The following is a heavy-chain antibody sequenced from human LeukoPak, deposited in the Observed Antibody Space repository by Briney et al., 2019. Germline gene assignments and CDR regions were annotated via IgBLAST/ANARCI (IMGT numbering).Heavy chain of an antibody. V-gene: IGHV4-39*01. CDR3: ARHYYDSSGFVPDHFDY. CDR2: MYYSGST. D-gene: IGHD3-22*01. Sequence: SETLSLTCTVSGGSISSSSYYWGWIRQPPGKGLEWIGNMYYSGSTYYNPSLKSRVTISVDTSKNQFSLKLSSVTAADTAVYYCARHYYDSSGFVPDHFDYWGQGTLVTVSS. J-gene: IGHJ4*02. CDR1: GGSISSSSYY.